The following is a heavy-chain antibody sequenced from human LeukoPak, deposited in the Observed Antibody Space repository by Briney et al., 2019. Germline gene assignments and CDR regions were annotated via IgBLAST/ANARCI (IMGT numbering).Heavy chain of an antibody. Sequence: GGSLRLSCAASGFTFSSYAMSWVRQAPGKGLEWVSAISGSGGSTYYADSVKGRFTISRDNAKNSLYLQMNSLRAEDTAVYYCARSGDLHTLNYYDSSGYPDYWGQGTLVTVSS. V-gene: IGHV3-23*01. CDR1: GFTFSSYA. D-gene: IGHD3-22*01. CDR3: ARSGDLHTLNYYDSSGYPDY. CDR2: ISGSGGST. J-gene: IGHJ4*02.